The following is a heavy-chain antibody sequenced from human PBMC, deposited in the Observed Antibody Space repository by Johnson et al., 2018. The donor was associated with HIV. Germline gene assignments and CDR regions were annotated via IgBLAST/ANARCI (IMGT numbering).Heavy chain of an antibody. CDR1: GFIFSNYA. CDR3: AKSQDRSAYDYELDI. Sequence: MLLVESGGTLVQPGGSLRLSCAASGFIFSNYAMTWVRQAPGKGLEWVSSISGSGGSTYYADSVKGRFTISRDTSKNTLYLQMNSLRVDDTAVYYCAKSQDRSAYDYELDIWGQGTMITVSS. CDR2: ISGSGGST. J-gene: IGHJ3*02. V-gene: IGHV3-23*04. D-gene: IGHD3-22*01.